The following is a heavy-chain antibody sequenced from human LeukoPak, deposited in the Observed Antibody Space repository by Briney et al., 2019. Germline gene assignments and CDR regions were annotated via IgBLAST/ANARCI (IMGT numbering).Heavy chain of an antibody. D-gene: IGHD6-6*01. CDR3: AESSSSLYYYYMDV. Sequence: SETLSLTCTVSGYSISSGVYYWTWIRQDPGKGLEWIGYIYYSGNTFYNPSLKSRVTISVDTSKNQFSLKLSSVTAADTAVYYCAESSSSLYYYYMDVWGKGTTVTVSS. CDR1: GYSISSGVYY. V-gene: IGHV4-30-4*08. CDR2: IYYSGNT. J-gene: IGHJ6*03.